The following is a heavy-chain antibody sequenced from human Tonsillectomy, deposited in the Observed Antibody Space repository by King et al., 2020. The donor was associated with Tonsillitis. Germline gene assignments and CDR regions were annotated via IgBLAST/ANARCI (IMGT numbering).Heavy chain of an antibody. J-gene: IGHJ3*02. Sequence: QLQESGPGLVKPSETLSLTCTVSGGSISSYYWSWIRQPPGKGLEWIGYIYYSGSTNYNPSLKSRVTLSVDTSKNQFSLKLSSVTAADTAGYYCASDGDPAYCGGGCPGHAFDIWGQGTMVTVSS. CDR3: ASDGDPAYCGGGCPGHAFDI. V-gene: IGHV4-59*01. CDR2: IYYSGST. CDR1: GGSISSYY. D-gene: IGHD2-21*02.